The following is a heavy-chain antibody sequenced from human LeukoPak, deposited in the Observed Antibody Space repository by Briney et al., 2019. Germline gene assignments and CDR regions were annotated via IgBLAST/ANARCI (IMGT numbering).Heavy chain of an antibody. CDR3: TRDYSNARDY. CDR1: GFTFSSYG. CDR2: ISYDGSNK. D-gene: IGHD2-21*01. J-gene: IGHJ4*02. Sequence: PGRSLRLSSAASGFTFSSYGMHWVRQAPGKGLEWVAVISYDGSNKYYADSVKGRFTISRDNAKNSLFLQVNSLRVDDTAVYYCTRDYSNARDYWGQGTRVTVSS. V-gene: IGHV3-30*03.